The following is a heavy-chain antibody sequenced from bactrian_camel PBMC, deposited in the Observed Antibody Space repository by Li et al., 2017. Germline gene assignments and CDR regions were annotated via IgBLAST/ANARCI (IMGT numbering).Heavy chain of an antibody. J-gene: IGHJ6*01. V-gene: IGHV3S1*01. CDR3: AANWGCGSWHAADFGY. CDR1: GWPESLYC. CDR2: IYTGDGST. D-gene: IGHD1*01. Sequence: QVQLVESGGGSVQPGGSLRLSCAASGWPESLYCMGWIRQAPGKEREGIANIYTGDGSTYYADSVKGRFTVSRDSATNTLYLQMNSLKHEDTAIYYCAANWGCGSWHAADFGYRGLGTQVTVS.